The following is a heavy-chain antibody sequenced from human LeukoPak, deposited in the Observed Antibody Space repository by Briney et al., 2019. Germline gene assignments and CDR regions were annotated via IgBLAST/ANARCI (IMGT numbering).Heavy chain of an antibody. CDR2: INQHGSEQ. V-gene: IGHV3-7*03. D-gene: IGHD3-10*01. CDR1: GFKFSNDW. J-gene: IGHJ4*02. Sequence: GGSLRLSCAASGFKFSNDWMNWVRQAPGKGLGWVANINQHGSEQYYADSVRGRFTISRDNSRNSLYLQMNSLRGEDTAVYYCARDPDVVRGVHFDYWGQGALVTVSS. CDR3: ARDPDVVRGVHFDY.